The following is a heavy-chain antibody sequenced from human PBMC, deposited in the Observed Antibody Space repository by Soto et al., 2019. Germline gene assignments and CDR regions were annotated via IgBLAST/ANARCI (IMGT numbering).Heavy chain of an antibody. CDR2: MSAYNGNT. D-gene: IGHD3-16*02. Sequence: QVQLVQSGAEVKKPGASVKVSCKASGYTFTSYGISWVRQAPGQGLEWMGWMSAYNGNTNYAQKLQGRVTITTDTSTSTAYMELRSLRSDDTAVYYCARDAIGKIGRLSYKRFDYWGQGTLVTVSS. V-gene: IGHV1-18*01. CDR1: GYTFTSYG. J-gene: IGHJ4*02. CDR3: ARDAIGKIGRLSYKRFDY.